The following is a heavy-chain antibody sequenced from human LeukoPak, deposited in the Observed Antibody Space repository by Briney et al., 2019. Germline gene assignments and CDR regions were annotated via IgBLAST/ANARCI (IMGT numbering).Heavy chain of an antibody. CDR3: ARGPPTAIDWYFDL. CDR1: GFTFSSYS. J-gene: IGHJ2*01. CDR2: IYSGGST. D-gene: IGHD5-18*01. V-gene: IGHV3-53*01. Sequence: GGSLRLSCAASGFTFSSYSMNWVRQAPGKGLEWVSVIYSGGSTYYADSVKGRFTISRDNSKNTLYLQMNSLRAEDTAVYYCARGPPTAIDWYFDLWGRGTLVTVSS.